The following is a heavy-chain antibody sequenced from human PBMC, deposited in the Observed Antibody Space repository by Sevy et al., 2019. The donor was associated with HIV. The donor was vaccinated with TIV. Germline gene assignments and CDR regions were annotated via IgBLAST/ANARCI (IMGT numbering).Heavy chain of an antibody. V-gene: IGHV4-61*01. Sequence: SETLSLTCTVSGGSVGSGIYYWSWIRQPPGRELEFIGYIFRSGILNYNPSLRSRVTMSVDTSKNQFSLRLTSVTAADTAVYYCAGGYSRTYISPFGFWGQGTLVTVSS. CDR1: GGSVGSGIYY. CDR2: IFRSGIL. D-gene: IGHD5-12*01. J-gene: IGHJ4*02. CDR3: AGGYSRTYISPFGF.